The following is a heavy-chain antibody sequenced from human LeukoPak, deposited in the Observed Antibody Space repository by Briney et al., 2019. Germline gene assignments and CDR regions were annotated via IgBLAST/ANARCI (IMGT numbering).Heavy chain of an antibody. V-gene: IGHV4-34*01. CDR2: INHSGST. D-gene: IGHD2-15*01. CDR1: GGSFSGYY. Sequence: SETLSLTCAVYGGSFSGYYWSWIRQPPGKGLEWIGEINHSGSTNYNPSLKSRVTISVDTSKNQFSLKLSSVTAADTAVYYCASGLGYCSGGSCYSGESSDYWGQGTLVTVSS. J-gene: IGHJ4*02. CDR3: ASGLGYCSGGSCYSGESSDY.